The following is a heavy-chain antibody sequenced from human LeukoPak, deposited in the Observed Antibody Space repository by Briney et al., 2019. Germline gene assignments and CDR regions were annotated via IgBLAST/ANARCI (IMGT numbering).Heavy chain of an antibody. D-gene: IGHD5-18*01. J-gene: IGHJ6*03. V-gene: IGHV4-34*01. CDR3: ARVGYSYVINDWSRTGLGAYPTKYYYHMDV. CDR2: INHSGST. Sequence: SETLSLTCAVYGGSFSGYYWGWIRQPPGKGLEWIGEINHSGSTNYNPSLKSRVTIAGDTSKNQFSLKLSSVTAADTAVYFCARVGYSYVINDWSRTGLGAYPTKYYYHMDVWGKGTTVTVSS. CDR1: GGSFSGYY.